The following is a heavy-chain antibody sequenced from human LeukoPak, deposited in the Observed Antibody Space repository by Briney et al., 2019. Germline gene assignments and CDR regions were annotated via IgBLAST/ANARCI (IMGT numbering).Heavy chain of an antibody. CDR3: ARDRHSAGSDYMDV. V-gene: IGHV1-69*13. CDR2: NMPIFGSA. D-gene: IGHD1-26*01. Sequence: ASVKVSCKASGGSFSNSVINWVRQAPGQGLEWMGGNMPIFGSAKYAQKFQGRVTITAEESTNTAYMEMSSLRSEDTGVYYCARDRHSAGSDYMDVWGKGTTVTVSS. CDR1: GGSFSNSV. J-gene: IGHJ6*03.